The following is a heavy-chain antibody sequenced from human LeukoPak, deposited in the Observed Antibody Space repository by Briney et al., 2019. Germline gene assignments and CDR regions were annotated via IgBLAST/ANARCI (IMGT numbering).Heavy chain of an antibody. V-gene: IGHV3-7*01. J-gene: IGHJ3*02. CDR3: AREPGIGYAFDI. D-gene: IGHD2/OR15-2a*01. Sequence: GGSLRLSSVVSGFTFSSSWMTWVRQAPGKGLEWVANIKQDGSETHYVDSVKGRFTISRDNAKNSLYLQMNSLRAEDTAVYYCAREPGIGYAFDIWGHGTVVTVFS. CDR2: IKQDGSET. CDR1: GFTFSSSW.